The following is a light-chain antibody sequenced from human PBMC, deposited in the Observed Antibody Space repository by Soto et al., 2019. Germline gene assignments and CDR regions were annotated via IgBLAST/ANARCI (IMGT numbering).Light chain of an antibody. CDR3: QQRSNWRTT. V-gene: IGKV3-11*01. J-gene: IGKJ4*01. CDR1: QSVSSY. Sequence: EIVLTQSPATLSLSPGERATLSCRASQSVSSYLAWYQQKPGQAPRLLIYDASNRATGIPARFSGSGSGTDFTLTISSLEPEDFAVYYCQQRSNWRTTFGGGTKVDI. CDR2: DAS.